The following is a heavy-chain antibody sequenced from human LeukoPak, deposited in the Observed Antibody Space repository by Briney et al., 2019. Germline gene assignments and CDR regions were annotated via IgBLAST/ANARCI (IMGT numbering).Heavy chain of an antibody. CDR3: AKVLRRIAVAGRVDAFDI. Sequence: PGGSLRLSCVASGLTFSNYGMSWVRQAPGKGLEWVSVISGSGDSTYYADSVKGRFTISRDNSKNTLYLQMNSLRAEDTAVYYCAKVLRRIAVAGRVDAFDIWGQGTMVTVSS. CDR2: ISGSGDST. J-gene: IGHJ3*02. CDR1: GLTFSNYG. V-gene: IGHV3-23*01. D-gene: IGHD6-19*01.